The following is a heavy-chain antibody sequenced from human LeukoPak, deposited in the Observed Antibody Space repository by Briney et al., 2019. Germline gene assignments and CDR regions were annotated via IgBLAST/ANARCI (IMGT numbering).Heavy chain of an antibody. Sequence: GGSLRPSCAASGFTFSSYAMSWVRQAPGKGLEWVSAISGSGGGTYYADSVKGRFTISRDNSKNTLYLQMNSLRAEDTAVYYCAKVPLGYCSSTSCNWDYWGQGTLVTVSS. CDR3: AKVPLGYCSSTSCNWDY. D-gene: IGHD2-2*01. CDR1: GFTFSSYA. V-gene: IGHV3-23*01. J-gene: IGHJ4*02. CDR2: ISGSGGGT.